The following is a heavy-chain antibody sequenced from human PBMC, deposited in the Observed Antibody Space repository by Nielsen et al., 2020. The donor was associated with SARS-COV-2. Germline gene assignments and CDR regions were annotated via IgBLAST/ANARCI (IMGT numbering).Heavy chain of an antibody. CDR3: ARGGYCSSTSCPPIDY. V-gene: IGHV4-34*01. Sequence: SETLSLTCAVYGGSFSGYYWSWIRQPPGKGLEWIGEINYSGSTNYNPSLKSRVTISVDTSKNQFSLKLSSVTAADTTVYYCARGGYCSSTSCPPIDYWGQGTLVTVSS. J-gene: IGHJ4*02. CDR1: GGSFSGYY. D-gene: IGHD2-2*01. CDR2: INYSGST.